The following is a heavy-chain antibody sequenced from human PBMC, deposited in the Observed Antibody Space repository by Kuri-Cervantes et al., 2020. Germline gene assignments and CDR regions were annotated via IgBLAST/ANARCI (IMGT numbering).Heavy chain of an antibody. J-gene: IGHJ6*02. CDR2: IYYSGST. CDR1: GGSISSYY. V-gene: IGHV4-59*01. D-gene: IGHD6-13*01. Sequence: SETLSLTCTVSGGSISSYYWSWIRQPPGKGLEWIGSIYYSGSTNYNPSLKSRVTISVDTSKNQFSLKLSTVTAADTAVYYCARGMDIGSAGYYGLDVWGQGTTVTVSS. CDR3: ARGMDIGSAGYYGLDV.